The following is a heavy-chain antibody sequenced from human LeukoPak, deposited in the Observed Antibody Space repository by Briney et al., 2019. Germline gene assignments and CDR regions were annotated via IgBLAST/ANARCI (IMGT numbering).Heavy chain of an antibody. CDR1: GFTFSNYF. D-gene: IGHD2-21*02. CDR2: IKPDGSWE. J-gene: IGHJ4*02. Sequence: GGSLRLSCAASGFTFSNYFMSWVRQTPGKGLEWVANIKPDGSWETYVDSVKGRFTISRDNGKNSLYLQMNSLRAEDTAAYYCARGDDFSGDYWGQGTLVTVSS. CDR3: ARGDDFSGDY. V-gene: IGHV3-7*04.